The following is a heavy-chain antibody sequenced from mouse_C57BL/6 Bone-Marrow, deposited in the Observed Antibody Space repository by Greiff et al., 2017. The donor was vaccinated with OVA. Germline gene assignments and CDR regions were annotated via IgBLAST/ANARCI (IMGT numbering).Heavy chain of an antibody. Sequence: EVQRVESGGDLVKPGGSLKLSCAASGFTFSSYGMSWVRQTPDKRLEWVATISSGGSYTYYPDSVKGRFTISRDNAKNTLYLQMSSLKSEDTAMYYCARTTVVATGAMDYWGQGTSVTVSS. CDR2: ISSGGSYT. CDR3: ARTTVVATGAMDY. V-gene: IGHV5-6*01. CDR1: GFTFSSYG. D-gene: IGHD1-1*01. J-gene: IGHJ4*01.